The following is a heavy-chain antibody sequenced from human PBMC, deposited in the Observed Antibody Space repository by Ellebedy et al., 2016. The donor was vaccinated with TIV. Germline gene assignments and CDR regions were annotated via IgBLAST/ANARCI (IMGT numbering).Heavy chain of an antibody. D-gene: IGHD3-22*01. Sequence: GGSLRLXCAASGFTFSSYWMNWVRQAPGKGLVWVSRINSDGSETNYADSVKGRFTISRDNAENTLYLQMSGLRAEDTAVYYCARGVSYYHDSSGYGTVWGQGTTVTVSS. V-gene: IGHV3-74*01. CDR2: INSDGSET. CDR1: GFTFSSYW. CDR3: ARGVSYYHDSSGYGTV. J-gene: IGHJ6*02.